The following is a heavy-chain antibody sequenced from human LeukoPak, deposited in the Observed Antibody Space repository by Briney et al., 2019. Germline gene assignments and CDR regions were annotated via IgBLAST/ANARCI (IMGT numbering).Heavy chain of an antibody. CDR2: MEQDGREK. Sequence: GGSLRLSCVDSGFTFSSYWVSWVRQAPGKGLEWVANMEQDGREKYYVDSVKGRFTISRDNAKNSLYLQMNSLRVEDTAVYFCARGAGVFDYWGQGTLVTVSS. CDR3: ARGAGVFDY. D-gene: IGHD3-10*01. J-gene: IGHJ4*02. CDR1: GFTFSSYW. V-gene: IGHV3-7*01.